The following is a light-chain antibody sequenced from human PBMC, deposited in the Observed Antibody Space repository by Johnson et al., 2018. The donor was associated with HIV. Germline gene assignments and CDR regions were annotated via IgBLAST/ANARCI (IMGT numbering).Light chain of an antibody. Sequence: QSVLTQPPSVSAAPGQTVTISCSGSSSNVGSSFVSWYRQVPGTAPKLLIYDNNKRPSGIPGRFSGSKSGPSATLGITGLQTGDEADYYSGTWDSSLTSYVFAAGTKVTVL. V-gene: IGLV1-51*01. CDR3: GTWDSSLTSYV. CDR1: SSNVGSSF. J-gene: IGLJ1*01. CDR2: DNN.